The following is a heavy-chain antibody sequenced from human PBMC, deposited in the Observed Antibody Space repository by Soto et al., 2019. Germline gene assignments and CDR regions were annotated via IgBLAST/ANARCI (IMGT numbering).Heavy chain of an antibody. CDR1: GYTLTELS. CDR3: ATGYYDLLTVIEGYYYYGMDV. J-gene: IGHJ6*02. V-gene: IGHV1-24*01. Sequence: ASVKVFCKVSGYTLTELSMHWVRQTRGKGLEWMGGFDPEDGETIYAQKFQGRVTMTEDTSTDTAYIELGSLRSEDTAVYYCATGYYDLLTVIEGYYYYGMDVWGQGTTVTVSS. D-gene: IGHD3-9*01. CDR2: FDPEDGET.